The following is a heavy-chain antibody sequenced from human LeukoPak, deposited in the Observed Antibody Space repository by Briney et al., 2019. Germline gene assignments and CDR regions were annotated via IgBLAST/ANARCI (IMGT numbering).Heavy chain of an antibody. CDR3: AKGHTSLAP. V-gene: IGHV3-7*01. D-gene: IGHD5-18*01. J-gene: IGHJ4*02. CDR2: IEQDGSEK. Sequence: GGSLRLSCAASGFSFTTSWMSWVRQAPGKGLEWVASIEQDGSEKYYVDSVKGRFTISRDNAKNSLFLQMNSLRAEDTAVYYCAKGHTSLAPGGQGALATVSS. CDR1: GFSFTTSW.